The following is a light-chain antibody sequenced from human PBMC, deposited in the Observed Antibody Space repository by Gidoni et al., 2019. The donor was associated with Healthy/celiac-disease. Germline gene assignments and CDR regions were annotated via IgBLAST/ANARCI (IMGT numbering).Light chain of an antibody. Sequence: QSALTQPASVSVSPGPSITISCTGTSSDVGGYNYVSCYQQHQGKAPKLMIYEVSNRPSGVSNRFSGSKSGNTASLTISGLQAEDEADYYCSSYTSSSSWVFGGGTKLTVL. CDR3: SSYTSSSSWV. CDR1: SSDVGGYNY. V-gene: IGLV2-14*01. J-gene: IGLJ3*02. CDR2: EVS.